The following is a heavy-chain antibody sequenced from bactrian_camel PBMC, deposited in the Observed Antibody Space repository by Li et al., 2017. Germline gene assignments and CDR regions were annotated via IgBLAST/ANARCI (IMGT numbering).Heavy chain of an antibody. J-gene: IGHJ4*01. CDR1: RFMNNPNF. CDR2: IDHSDESR. CDR3: TAHPPLLRDYCTGARSPYFDY. D-gene: IGHD7*01. Sequence: VQLVESGGGSVQTGGSLRLSCDASRFMNNPNFNFAWFRRFPGKEREGVAAIDHSDESRMYADSVKGRFTISKDVATDTLYLQMNRLKPEDTGMYYCTAHPPLLRDYCTGARSPYFDYKGQGTQVTVS. V-gene: IGHV3S42*01.